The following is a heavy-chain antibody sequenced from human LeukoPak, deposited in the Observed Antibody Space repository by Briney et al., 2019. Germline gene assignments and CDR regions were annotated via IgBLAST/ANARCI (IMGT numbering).Heavy chain of an antibody. CDR3: ARSHYSSSWFVDY. D-gene: IGHD6-13*01. CDR1: GDSIISTY. CDR2: AYYSGST. J-gene: IGHJ4*02. Sequence: KASETLSLTCTVSGDSIISTYWSWIRQPPGKGLEWIGYAYYSGSTNYNPSLKSRVTISVDTSKNQISLKLRSVTAADTAVYYCARSHYSSSWFVDYWGQGTLVTVSS. V-gene: IGHV4-59*01.